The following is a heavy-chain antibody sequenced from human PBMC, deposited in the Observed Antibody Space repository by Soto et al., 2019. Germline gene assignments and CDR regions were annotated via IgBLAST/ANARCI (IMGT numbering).Heavy chain of an antibody. J-gene: IGHJ5*02. CDR1: GGTFSSYA. V-gene: IGHV1-69*13. D-gene: IGHD2-2*02. CDR2: IIPIFGTA. Sequence: GASVKVSCKASGGTFSSYAISWVRQAPGQGLEWMGGIIPIFGTANYAQKFQGRVTITADESTSTDYMELSSLRSEDTAVYYCARDGYCSSTSCYTFRWFDPWG. CDR3: ARDGYCSSTSCYTFRWFDP.